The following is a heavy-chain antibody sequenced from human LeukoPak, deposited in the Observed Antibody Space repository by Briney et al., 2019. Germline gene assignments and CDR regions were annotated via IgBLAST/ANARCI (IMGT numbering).Heavy chain of an antibody. Sequence: SETLSLTCTVSGGSISSYYWSWIRQPPGKGLEWIGYIYYSGSTYYNPSLKSRVTISVDTSKNQFSLKLSSVTAADTSVYYCARHSGGIVVLYTFDPWGQGTLVTVSS. V-gene: IGHV4-59*08. CDR1: GGSISSYY. D-gene: IGHD2-15*01. CDR3: ARHSGGIVVLYTFDP. CDR2: IYYSGST. J-gene: IGHJ5*02.